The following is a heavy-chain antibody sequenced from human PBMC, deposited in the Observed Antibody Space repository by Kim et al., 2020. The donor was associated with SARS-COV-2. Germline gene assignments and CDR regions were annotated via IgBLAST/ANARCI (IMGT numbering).Heavy chain of an antibody. CDR1: EFTFSSYW. J-gene: IGHJ5*02. V-gene: IGHV3-74*01. CDR2: INPDGSSI. Sequence: GGSLRLSCAAFEFTFSSYWMHWVRQVPGKGLVWVSRINPDGSSINYADSVKGRFTTSRDNARRTLYLQMDSLRAEDTAVYYCARQYTTTSIGLFDPWGQGTLVTVSS. CDR3: ARQYTTTSIGLFDP. D-gene: IGHD2-2*02.